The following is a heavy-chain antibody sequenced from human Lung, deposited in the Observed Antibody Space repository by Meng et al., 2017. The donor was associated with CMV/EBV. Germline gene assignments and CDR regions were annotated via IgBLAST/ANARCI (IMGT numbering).Heavy chain of an antibody. CDR2: IKAGGTET. V-gene: IGHV3-7*01. CDR3: GINHFKDY. D-gene: IGHD3-3*02. Sequence: GGSLRLSCVASGFPFSQYWMDWARQSPGRRLEWVANIKAGGTETYYGASVKGRFTIARDNAHNSVFLQMTDLRVEDTAVYFCGINHFKDYWGQGILVTFSS. CDR1: GFPFSQYW. J-gene: IGHJ4*02.